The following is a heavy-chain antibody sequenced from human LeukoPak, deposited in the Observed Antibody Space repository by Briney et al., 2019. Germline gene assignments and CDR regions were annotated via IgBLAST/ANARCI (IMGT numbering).Heavy chain of an antibody. Sequence: GSLRLSSTASGFSSSSYCMHWVRRAPGKGLEWVAKIKQDGSEKYYVDSVKGRFTISRDNAKNSLYLQMNSLRAEDTAVYYCARNRRNRYSCYYYDYWGQGTLVTVSS. CDR3: ARNRRNRYSCYYYDY. CDR1: GFSSSSYC. CDR2: IKQDGSEK. J-gene: IGHJ4*02. D-gene: IGHD5-12*01. V-gene: IGHV3-7*01.